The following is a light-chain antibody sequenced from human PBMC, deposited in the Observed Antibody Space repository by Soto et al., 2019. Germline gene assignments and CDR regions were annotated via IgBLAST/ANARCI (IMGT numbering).Light chain of an antibody. Sequence: DIQMTQSPSSLSASVGDRVTITCRASQSISSYLNWYQQKPGKAPNFLIYAASNLQSGVPSRFSGSGSRTEFTLTISSLQPDDFATYYCQQSYSTLAFGPGTKVDIK. CDR1: QSISSY. CDR2: AAS. V-gene: IGKV1-39*01. CDR3: QQSYSTLA. J-gene: IGKJ3*01.